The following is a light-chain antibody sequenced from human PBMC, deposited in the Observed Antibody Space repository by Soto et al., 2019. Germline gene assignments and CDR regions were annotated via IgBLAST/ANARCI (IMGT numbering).Light chain of an antibody. CDR1: SSNIGSNN. CDR2: SNN. J-gene: IGLJ2*01. V-gene: IGLV1-44*01. Sequence: QSVLTQTPSASGTPGQRVNISCSGSSSNIGSNNVNWYQQFPGTAPKLLIYSNNQRPSGVPDRFSGSKSGTSASLAISGLQSEDEADYYCEAWDDSLNGVVFGGGTKVTVL. CDR3: EAWDDSLNGVV.